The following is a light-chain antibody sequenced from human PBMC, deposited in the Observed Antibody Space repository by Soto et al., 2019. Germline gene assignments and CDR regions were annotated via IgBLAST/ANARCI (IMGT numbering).Light chain of an antibody. CDR2: GAS. CDR3: QQYTTWPPWT. V-gene: IGKV3-15*01. J-gene: IGKJ1*01. CDR1: QSVSSN. Sequence: EIVMTQSPATLSVSPGERATLSCRASQSVSSNLAWYQQKPGQAPRLLIYGASPRATGIPARFSGSGSGTEFPLTISRLQSEDFAVYYCQQYTTWPPWTFGQGNKVAIK.